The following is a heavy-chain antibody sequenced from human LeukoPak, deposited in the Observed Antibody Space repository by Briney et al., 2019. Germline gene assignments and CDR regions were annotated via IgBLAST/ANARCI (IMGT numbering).Heavy chain of an antibody. CDR3: AKEFVAARAFDY. J-gene: IGHJ4*02. CDR2: TSGSGGST. CDR1: GFTFSSYA. V-gene: IGHV3-23*01. Sequence: SGGSLKLSCAASGFTFSSYAMSWVRQAPGKGLEWVSATSGSGGSTYYADSVKGRFTISRDNSKNTLYLQMNSLRAEDTAVYYCAKEFVAARAFDYWGQGTLVTVSS. D-gene: IGHD6-13*01.